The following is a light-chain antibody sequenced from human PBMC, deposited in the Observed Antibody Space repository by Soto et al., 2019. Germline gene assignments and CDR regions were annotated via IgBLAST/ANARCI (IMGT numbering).Light chain of an antibody. J-gene: IGKJ1*01. V-gene: IGKV3-15*01. CDR1: QSVNSN. CDR3: QQYNNWPWT. Sequence: EIVMTQSPAPLSVSPGERATLSCRANQSVNSNLAWYQLKPGRTPRLLIYGASTRATAIPARFSGSGSGTEFTFTISSLQSEDFAVYYCQQYNNWPWTFGQGTKVEIK. CDR2: GAS.